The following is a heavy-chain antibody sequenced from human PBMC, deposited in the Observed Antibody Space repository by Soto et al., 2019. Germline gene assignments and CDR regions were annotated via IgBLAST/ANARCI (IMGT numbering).Heavy chain of an antibody. Sequence: QVQLVQSGAEVKKPGASVKVSCKASGYTFTSYYMHWVRQAPGQGLEWMGIINPSGGSTSYAQKFQRRVTMTRDTSTSTVYMELRSLRSEDTAVYYCARAMTTVTPDALDIWGQGTMVTVTS. J-gene: IGHJ3*02. CDR3: ARAMTTVTPDALDI. V-gene: IGHV1-46*01. D-gene: IGHD4-17*01. CDR1: GYTFTSYY. CDR2: INPSGGST.